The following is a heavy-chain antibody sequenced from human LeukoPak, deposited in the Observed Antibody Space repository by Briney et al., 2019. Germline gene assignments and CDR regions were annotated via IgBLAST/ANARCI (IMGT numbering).Heavy chain of an antibody. CDR2: IYTSGST. CDR1: GGSISSYY. Sequence: SETLSLTCPVSGGSISSYYWSWIRQPAGKGLEWIGRIYTSGSTNYNPSLKSRVTMSVDTSKNQFSLKLSSVTATDTAVYYCAASIAAAGTVDYWGQGTLVTVSS. D-gene: IGHD6-13*01. CDR3: AASIAAAGTVDY. J-gene: IGHJ4*02. V-gene: IGHV4-4*07.